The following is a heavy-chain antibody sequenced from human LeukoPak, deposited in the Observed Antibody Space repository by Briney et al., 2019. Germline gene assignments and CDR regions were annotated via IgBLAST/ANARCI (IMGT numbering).Heavy chain of an antibody. J-gene: IGHJ4*02. D-gene: IGHD3-22*01. CDR1: GYTFTNFA. Sequence: GASVKVSCKASGYTFTNFALNWVRQAPGQGLEWMGWINTNTGNPTYAQGFTGRFVFSLDTSVSTAYLQTSSLKTEDTAVYYCARVSYDGSGYEEGFDYWGQGTLVTVSS. V-gene: IGHV7-4-1*02. CDR3: ARVSYDGSGYEEGFDY. CDR2: INTNTGNP.